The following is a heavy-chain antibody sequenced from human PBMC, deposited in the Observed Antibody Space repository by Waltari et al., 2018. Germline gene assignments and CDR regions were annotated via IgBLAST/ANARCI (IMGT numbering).Heavy chain of an antibody. CDR2: IWYDGSNK. V-gene: IGHV3-33*06. CDR1: GFTFSSYG. Sequence: QVQLVESGGGVVQPGRSLRLSCAASGFTFSSYGMHWVRQAPGKGLEWVAGIWYDGSNKYYADSVKGRFTISRDNSKNTLYLQMNSLRAEDTAVYYCAKDAGPGRIQLWLEYWGQGTLVTVSS. D-gene: IGHD5-18*01. J-gene: IGHJ4*02. CDR3: AKDAGPGRIQLWLEY.